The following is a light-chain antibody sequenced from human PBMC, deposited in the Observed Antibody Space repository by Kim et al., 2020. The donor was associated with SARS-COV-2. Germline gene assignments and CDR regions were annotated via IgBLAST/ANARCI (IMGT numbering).Light chain of an antibody. Sequence: ASVGNRVTNTCRASQNISTCMAWYQEKSEKAPKSLIYGVSNLQTGVPSRFSGSGSGTQFNLTISSLQPEDFATYYCQQYNTYPLTFGGGTKVDIK. CDR1: QNISTC. V-gene: IGKV1D-16*01. J-gene: IGKJ4*01. CDR3: QQYNTYPLT. CDR2: GVS.